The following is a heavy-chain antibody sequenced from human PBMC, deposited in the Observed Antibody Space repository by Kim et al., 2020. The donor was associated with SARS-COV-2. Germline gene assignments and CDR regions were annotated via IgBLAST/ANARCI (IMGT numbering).Heavy chain of an antibody. D-gene: IGHD6-13*01. V-gene: IGHV4-59*08. Sequence: SETLSLTCSVSGVSISSYYWSWIRQPPGKGLEWIGHIYYSGSTNYNPSPKSRVTISVDTSKNQFSLKLRSGTAADTTVYYCSTHSYSSSWYDYWGQGTLV. CDR3: STHSYSSSWYDY. J-gene: IGHJ4*02. CDR2: IYYSGST. CDR1: GVSISSYY.